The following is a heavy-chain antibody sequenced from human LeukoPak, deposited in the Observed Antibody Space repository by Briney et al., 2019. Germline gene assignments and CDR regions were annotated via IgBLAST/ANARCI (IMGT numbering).Heavy chain of an antibody. Sequence: GGSLRLSCVASGFTFSSYAMSWVRQAPGKGLEWVSAISGSGGSTYYADSVKGRFTISRDNFKNTLYLQMNSLRAEDTAVYYCAKADYDFWSGYYVWGQGTLVTVSS. V-gene: IGHV3-23*01. J-gene: IGHJ4*02. CDR1: GFTFSSYA. CDR3: AKADYDFWSGYYV. CDR2: ISGSGGST. D-gene: IGHD3-3*01.